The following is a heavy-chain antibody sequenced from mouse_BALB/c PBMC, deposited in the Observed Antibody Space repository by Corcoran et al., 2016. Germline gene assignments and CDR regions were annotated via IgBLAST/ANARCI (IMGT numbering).Heavy chain of an antibody. V-gene: IGHV9-1*02. CDR1: GYTFTNYG. CDR2: INTYTGEP. D-gene: IGHD1-1*01. Sequence: QIQLVQSGPELKKPGETVKISCKASGYTFTNYGMNWVKQAPGEGLKWMGWINTYTGEPTYADDFKGRFAFSLETSASTSYLQINNLKNEDMATYFCARAYAAMDYWGQGTSVTVSS. J-gene: IGHJ4*01. CDR3: ARAYAAMDY.